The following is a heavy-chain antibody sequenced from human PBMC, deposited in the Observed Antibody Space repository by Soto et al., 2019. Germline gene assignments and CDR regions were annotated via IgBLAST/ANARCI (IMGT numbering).Heavy chain of an antibody. D-gene: IGHD3-9*01. CDR2: ISGSGGST. V-gene: IGHV3-23*01. CDR3: ARNYRPVWYDILTAAPDF. CDR1: GFTFSSYA. Sequence: GGSLRLSCAASGFTFSSYAMSWVRQAPGKGLEWVSAISGSGGSTYYADSVKGRFTISRDNSKNTLYLQMNSLRAEDTAVYYCARNYRPVWYDILTAAPDFWGQGTLVTVSS. J-gene: IGHJ4*02.